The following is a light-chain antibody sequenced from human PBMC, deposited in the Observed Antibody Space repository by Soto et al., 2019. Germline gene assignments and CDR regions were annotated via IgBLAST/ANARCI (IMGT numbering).Light chain of an antibody. Sequence: EIVMTQSPATLSVSPGEGATLSCRATESVTSSLAWYQQKPGQAPRLLIYGASTRATGIPARFSGSGSGTEFTITISSLHSEDFAVYYCHQHNNWPPTTFGQGTNVDIK. CDR3: HQHNNWPPTT. CDR1: ESVTSS. CDR2: GAS. J-gene: IGKJ1*01. V-gene: IGKV3-15*01.